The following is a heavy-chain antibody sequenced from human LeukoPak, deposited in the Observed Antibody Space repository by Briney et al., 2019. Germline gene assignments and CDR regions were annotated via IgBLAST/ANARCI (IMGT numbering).Heavy chain of an antibody. D-gene: IGHD3-22*01. Sequence: PGGSLRLSCSASGFTFSSYAMSWVRQAPGKGLEWVSSISGGGGSTHYAASVKGRFTISRDSSKNTLSLQMDSLRAEDTAIYYCAKDQRFYFDSLGWFDPWGQGTLVTVSS. CDR2: ISGGGGST. CDR3: AKDQRFYFDSLGWFDP. J-gene: IGHJ5*02. CDR1: GFTFSSYA. V-gene: IGHV3-23*01.